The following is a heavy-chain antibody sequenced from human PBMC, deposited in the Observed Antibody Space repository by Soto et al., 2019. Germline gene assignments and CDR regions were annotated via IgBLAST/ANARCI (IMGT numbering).Heavy chain of an antibody. D-gene: IGHD2-15*01. CDR1: ECSFRTYW. Sequence: GQSVKISWKGSECSFRTYWRCRERQMPGKGLEWMGIIYPGDSDTRYSPSFQGQVTISADKSISTAYLQWSSLKASDTAMYYCARREDVSAFDIWGQGKMVTV. CDR3: ARREDVSAFDI. J-gene: IGHJ3*02. V-gene: IGHV5-51*01. CDR2: IYPGDSDT.